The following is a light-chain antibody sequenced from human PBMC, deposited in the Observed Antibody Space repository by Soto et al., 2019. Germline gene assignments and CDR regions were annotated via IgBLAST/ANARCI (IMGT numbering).Light chain of an antibody. CDR1: QNLHSF. Sequence: EIVLTQSPATQSESPGQRDTLSCRASQNLHSFLNWYQQRPGQAPRPLIYDGSKRPAGVPDRISGDGSGTDYTLTISSLEPEDFAVYYCQQRTRWPMTFGQGTRLEIK. V-gene: IGKV3-11*01. CDR3: QQRTRWPMT. CDR2: DGS. J-gene: IGKJ5*01.